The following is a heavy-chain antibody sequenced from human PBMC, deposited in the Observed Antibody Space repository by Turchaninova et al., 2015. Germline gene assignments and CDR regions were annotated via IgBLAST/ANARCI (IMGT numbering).Heavy chain of an antibody. CDR1: GFTFSSCA. V-gene: IGHV3-23*04. CDR2: ISGSGGSI. Sequence: EVRLVESGGGLVQPGGSLRLSCAAFGFTFSSCAMSWVGQAPGKGLEWVSGISGSGGSIYYAGSVKGRFTISRDTSKNTMFLQMNSLRAEDTAVYYCAKYYGDNVYLDYFDYWGQGTLVTVSS. J-gene: IGHJ4*02. CDR3: AKYYGDNVYLDYFDY. D-gene: IGHD3-10*01.